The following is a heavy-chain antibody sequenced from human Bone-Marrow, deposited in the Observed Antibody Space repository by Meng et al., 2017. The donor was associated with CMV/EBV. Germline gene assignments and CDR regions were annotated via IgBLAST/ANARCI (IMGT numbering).Heavy chain of an antibody. Sequence: GESLKISCAASGFTFSSYAMSWVRQAPGKGLEWVSAISGSGGSTYYADSVKGRFTISRDNAKNSPYLQMNSLRAEDTAVYYCARDANWNSGYYYYGMDVWGQGTTVTVSS. CDR3: ARDANWNSGYYYYGMDV. CDR2: ISGSGGST. CDR1: GFTFSSYA. J-gene: IGHJ6*02. V-gene: IGHV3-23*01. D-gene: IGHD1-7*01.